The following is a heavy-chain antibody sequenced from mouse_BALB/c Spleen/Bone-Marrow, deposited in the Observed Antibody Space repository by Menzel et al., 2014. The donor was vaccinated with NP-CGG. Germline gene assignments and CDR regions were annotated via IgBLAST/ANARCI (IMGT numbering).Heavy chain of an antibody. CDR1: GYTFSSYW. V-gene: IGHV1-9*01. Sequence: VQLHQSGAELMKPGASVKISCKATGYTFSSYWIEWVKQRPGHGLEWIGEILPGSGSTNYNEKFKGKATFTADTSSNTAYMQLSSLTSEDSAVYCCARWVPYWEFAYWGQGTLVTVSA. CDR3: ARWVPYWEFAY. D-gene: IGHD4-1*01. J-gene: IGHJ3*01. CDR2: ILPGSGST.